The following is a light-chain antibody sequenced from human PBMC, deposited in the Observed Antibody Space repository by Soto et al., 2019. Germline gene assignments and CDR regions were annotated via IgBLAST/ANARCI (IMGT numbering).Light chain of an antibody. J-gene: IGKJ1*01. CDR3: QQYETFSGT. V-gene: IGKV1-5*01. CDR2: DAS. Sequence: DIPIIQSPSTLSPSVADTVTVTCRASQSVSGWLAWYQQKPGEAPKLLIYDASALPRGVPSRFSGSGSGTKFTLTIASLQPGDFATYYCQQYETFSGTFGPGTKVDIK. CDR1: QSVSGW.